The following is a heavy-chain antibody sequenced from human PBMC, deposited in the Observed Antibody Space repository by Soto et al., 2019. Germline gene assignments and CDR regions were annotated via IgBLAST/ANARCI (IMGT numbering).Heavy chain of an antibody. J-gene: IGHJ4*02. CDR2: VNPSGGHT. CDR3: ARGGPVVGVTAALDY. D-gene: IGHD2-21*02. Sequence: QVQLVQSGAEVKKPGASVKVSCKASGDTFTDYYIHWVRQAPGQGLEWMGTVNPSGGHTTYAQHFLGRMTMTRDASHGTLYVELTGLTSEATAVYYCARGGPVVGVTAALDYWVQGTLVTVSS. V-gene: IGHV1-46*01. CDR1: GDTFTDYY.